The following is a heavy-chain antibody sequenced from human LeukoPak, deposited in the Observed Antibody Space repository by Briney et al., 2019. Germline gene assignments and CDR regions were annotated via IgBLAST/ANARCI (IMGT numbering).Heavy chain of an antibody. CDR1: GFTFDDYG. V-gene: IGHV3-20*04. CDR2: INWNGGST. D-gene: IGHD3-10*01. CDR3: ARYGSGSYHYYYYMDV. Sequence: PGGSLRLSCAASGFTFDDYGMSWVRQAPGKGLEWVSGINWNGGSTGYADSVKGRFTISRDNAKNSLYLQMNSLRAEDTALYYCARYGSGSYHYYYYMDVWGKGTTVTVSS. J-gene: IGHJ6*03.